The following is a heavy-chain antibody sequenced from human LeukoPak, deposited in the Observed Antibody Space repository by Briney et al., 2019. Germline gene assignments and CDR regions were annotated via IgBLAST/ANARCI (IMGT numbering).Heavy chain of an antibody. Sequence: ASVKVSCKASGGTFSSYAISGVRQAPGQGLEWMGGIIPIFGTANYAQKFQGRVTITADESTSTAYMELSSLRSEDTAVYYCARTLNYCSSTSCTWDPVGYWGQGTLVTVSS. D-gene: IGHD2-2*01. V-gene: IGHV1-69*01. CDR2: IIPIFGTA. J-gene: IGHJ4*02. CDR3: ARTLNYCSSTSCTWDPVGY. CDR1: GGTFSSYA.